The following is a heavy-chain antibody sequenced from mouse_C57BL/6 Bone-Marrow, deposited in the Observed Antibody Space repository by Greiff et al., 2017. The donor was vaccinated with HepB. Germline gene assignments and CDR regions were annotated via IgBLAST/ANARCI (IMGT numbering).Heavy chain of an antibody. Sequence: VQLQQSGAELVRPGASVKLSCTASGFNIKDDYMHWVKQRPEQGLEWIGWIDPENGDTEYASKFQGKATITADTSSTTAYLQLSSLTSEDTAVYYCTTGNFLYYYAMDYWGQGTSVTVSS. CDR1: GFNIKDDY. CDR3: TTGNFLYYYAMDY. V-gene: IGHV14-4*01. D-gene: IGHD2-1*01. J-gene: IGHJ4*01. CDR2: IDPENGDT.